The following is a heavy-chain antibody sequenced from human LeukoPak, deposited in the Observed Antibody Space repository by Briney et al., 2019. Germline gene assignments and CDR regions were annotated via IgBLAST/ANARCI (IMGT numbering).Heavy chain of an antibody. Sequence: PSGTLSLTCAVSGGSISSSNWWSWVRQPPGKGLEWIGEIYHSGGTNYNPSLKSRVTISVDTSKNQFSLRLSSVTAADTAVYYCARLAPRLAPEGYSSGWYWFDPWGQGTLVTVSS. CDR2: IYHSGGT. CDR1: GGSISSSNW. V-gene: IGHV4-4*02. CDR3: ARLAPRLAPEGYSSGWYWFDP. J-gene: IGHJ5*02. D-gene: IGHD6-19*01.